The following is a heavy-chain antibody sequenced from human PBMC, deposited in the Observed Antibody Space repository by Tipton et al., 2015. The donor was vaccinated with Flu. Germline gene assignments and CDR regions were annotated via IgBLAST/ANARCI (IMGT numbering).Heavy chain of an antibody. CDR2: VYHGGTT. D-gene: IGHD3-22*01. CDR1: GYSISSRYY. J-gene: IGHJ3*02. V-gene: IGHV4-38-2*02. Sequence: TLSLTCTVSGYSISSRYYWGWIRQPPGKGLEWIGCVYHGGTTYYNPSLKSRVAISLDTFRNQFSLKLTSVTAADTALYYCAREDDAYDNSGKGAFDTWGQGTMVIVSS. CDR3: AREDDAYDNSGKGAFDT.